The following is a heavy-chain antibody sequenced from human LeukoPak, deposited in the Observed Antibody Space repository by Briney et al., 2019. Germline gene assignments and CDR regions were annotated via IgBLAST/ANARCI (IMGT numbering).Heavy chain of an antibody. J-gene: IGHJ4*02. CDR1: GGSISSSSYY. Sequence: SETLSLTCTVSGGSISSSSYYWSWIRQPPGKGLEWIGYIYYSGSTNYNPSLKSRVTISVDTSKNQFSLKLSSVTAADTAVYYCARAGTTGDLWDFDYWGQGTLVTVSS. V-gene: IGHV4-61*01. CDR2: IYYSGST. D-gene: IGHD7-27*01. CDR3: ARAGTTGDLWDFDY.